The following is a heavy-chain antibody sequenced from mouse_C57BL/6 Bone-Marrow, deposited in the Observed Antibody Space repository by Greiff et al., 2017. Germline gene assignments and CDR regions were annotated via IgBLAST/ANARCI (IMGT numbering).Heavy chain of an antibody. D-gene: IGHD3-2*02. V-gene: IGHV3-6*01. J-gene: IGHJ3*01. CDR1: GYSITSGYY. Sequence: EVQLVESGPGLVKPSQSLSLTCSVTGYSITSGYYWNWIRQFPGNKLEWMGYISYDGSNNYNPSLKNRISITRDTSKNQFFLKLNSVTTEDTATYYCARDPDSSGYVWFAYWGQGTLVTVSA. CDR3: ARDPDSSGYVWFAY. CDR2: ISYDGSN.